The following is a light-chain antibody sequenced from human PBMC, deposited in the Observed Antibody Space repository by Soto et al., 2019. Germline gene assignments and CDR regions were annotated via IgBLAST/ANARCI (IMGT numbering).Light chain of an antibody. CDR1: SGSVSTSNY. Sequence: QAVVTQEPSFSVSPGGTVTLTCGLSSGSVSTSNYPGWYQQTPGQAPRTLIYSTNTRSSGVPDRFSGSILGNKAALTITGAQADDESDYYCVLYMGSGIPGVFGGGTQLTVI. J-gene: IGLJ7*01. CDR3: VLYMGSGIPGV. CDR2: STN. V-gene: IGLV8-61*01.